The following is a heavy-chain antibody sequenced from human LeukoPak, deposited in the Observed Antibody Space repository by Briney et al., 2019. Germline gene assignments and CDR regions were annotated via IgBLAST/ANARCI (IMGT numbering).Heavy chain of an antibody. CDR2: ISYDGSNK. V-gene: IGHV3-30-3*02. J-gene: IGHJ4*02. CDR1: GFTFSSYA. Sequence: GGSLRLSCAASGFTFSSYAMHWVRQAPGKGLEWVAVISYDGSNKYYADSVKGRFTISRDNSKNTLYLQMNSLRAEDTAVYYCAKTHLFDSSGYVDYWGQGTLVTVSS. CDR3: AKTHLFDSSGYVDY. D-gene: IGHD3-22*01.